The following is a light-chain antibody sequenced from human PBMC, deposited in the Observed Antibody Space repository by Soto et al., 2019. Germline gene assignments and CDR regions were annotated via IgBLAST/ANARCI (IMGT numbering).Light chain of an antibody. Sequence: EIVLTQSPATLSLSPGERATLSCSASQSVSSYLAWYQQKPGQAPRLLIYDASNRATGIPARFSGSGSGTDFNLTISSLEPEDFAVYYCQQRSNWPTFGQGTKVEIK. CDR3: QQRSNWPT. CDR1: QSVSSY. V-gene: IGKV3-11*01. J-gene: IGKJ1*01. CDR2: DAS.